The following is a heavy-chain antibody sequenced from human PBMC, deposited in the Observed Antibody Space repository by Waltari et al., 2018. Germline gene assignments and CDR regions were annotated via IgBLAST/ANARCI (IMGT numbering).Heavy chain of an antibody. CDR3: AREGPPQNYDILTGYTLPEGFDY. Sequence: QVQLQESGPGLVKPSQTLSLTCTVSGGSISSGSYYWSWIRQPAGKGLEWIGRIYTSGSTNYNPSLKSRVTISVDTSKNQFSLKLSSVTAADTALYYCAREGPPQNYDILTGYTLPEGFDYWGQGTLVTVSS. CDR2: IYTSGST. D-gene: IGHD3-9*01. CDR1: GGSISSGSYY. V-gene: IGHV4-61*02. J-gene: IGHJ4*02.